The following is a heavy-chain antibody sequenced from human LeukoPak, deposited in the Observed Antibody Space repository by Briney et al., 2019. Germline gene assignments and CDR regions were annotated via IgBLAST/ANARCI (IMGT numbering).Heavy chain of an antibody. CDR2: ISAYIGNT. CDR1: GYTFTSYG. D-gene: IGHD3-22*01. Sequence: ASVKVSCKASGYTFTSYGISWVRQAPGQGLEWMGWISAYIGNTNYAQKLQGRVTMTTDTSTSTAYMELRSLRSDDTAVYYCARPVGYYDSSGYYPPDYWGQGTLVTVSS. CDR3: ARPVGYYDSSGYYPPDY. J-gene: IGHJ4*02. V-gene: IGHV1-18*01.